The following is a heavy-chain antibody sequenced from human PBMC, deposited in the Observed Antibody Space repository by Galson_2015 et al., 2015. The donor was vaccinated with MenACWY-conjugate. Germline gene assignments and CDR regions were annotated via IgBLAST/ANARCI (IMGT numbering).Heavy chain of an antibody. CDR2: INPSGGST. CDR3: ARDPGSSSSGLVDWFDP. J-gene: IGHJ5*02. V-gene: IGHV1-46*03. CDR1: GYTFTSYY. Sequence: SVKVSCKASGYTFTSYYMHWVRQAPGQGLEWMGIINPSGGSTSYAQKFQGRVTMTRDTSTSTVYMELSSLRSEDTAVYYCARDPGSSSSGLVDWFDPWGQGTLVTVSS. D-gene: IGHD6-6*01.